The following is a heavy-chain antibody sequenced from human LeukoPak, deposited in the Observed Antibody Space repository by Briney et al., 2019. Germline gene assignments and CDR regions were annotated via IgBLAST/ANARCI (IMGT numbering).Heavy chain of an antibody. CDR3: AREGSVWGSYHYFEY. CDR2: ISAYNGNT. D-gene: IGHD3-16*02. V-gene: IGHV1-18*01. Sequence: ASVKVSCKASGYTFSTYVINWVRQAPGQGLEWIGWISAYNGNTNYAQKFQGRVTMTTDISTSTVYMELRSLRSDDTAVYYCAREGSVWGSYHYFEYWGQGTLVTVSS. J-gene: IGHJ4*02. CDR1: GYTFSTYV.